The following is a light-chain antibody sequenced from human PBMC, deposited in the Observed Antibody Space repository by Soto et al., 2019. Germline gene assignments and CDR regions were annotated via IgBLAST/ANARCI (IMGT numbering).Light chain of an antibody. CDR2: GAS. V-gene: IGKV1-12*01. Sequence: DIQMTQSPPSESTSVVYRVTITCRASQDVGKWLAWYQQKPGKAPTLLIHGASSLQSGVPPRYSGSGYGTDFTLTISSLQPEHFATYYCQQANSFPITFGQGTRLEIK. CDR3: QQANSFPIT. J-gene: IGKJ5*01. CDR1: QDVGKW.